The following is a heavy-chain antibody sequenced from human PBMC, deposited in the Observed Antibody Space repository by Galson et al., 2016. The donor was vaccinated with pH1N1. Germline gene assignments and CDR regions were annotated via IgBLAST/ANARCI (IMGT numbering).Heavy chain of an antibody. CDR1: GASINSDY. V-gene: IGHV4-31*03. Sequence: TLSLTCTISGASINSDYWSWIRQRPGKGLEWIGYIYYTGSTDYNPSLESRLSMSVDVSKKQFSLNLSSVTAADTAVYYCAKFMISFGGGLGDYFDPWGQGILVTVSS. CDR2: IYYTGST. CDR3: AKFMISFGGGLGDYFDP. D-gene: IGHD3-16*01. J-gene: IGHJ5*02.